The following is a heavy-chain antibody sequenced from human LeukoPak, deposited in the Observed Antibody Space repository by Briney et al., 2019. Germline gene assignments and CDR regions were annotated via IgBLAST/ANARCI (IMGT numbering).Heavy chain of an antibody. Sequence: GGSLRLSCAASGFTFSSYAMSWVRQAPGKGLEWVSAISGSGGSTYYADSVKGRFTISRDNYKNTLYLQMNSLRAEDTAVYYCAKRHCGGDCYSDYWGQGTLVTVSS. V-gene: IGHV3-23*01. D-gene: IGHD2-21*02. CDR3: AKRHCGGDCYSDY. CDR2: ISGSGGST. J-gene: IGHJ4*02. CDR1: GFTFSSYA.